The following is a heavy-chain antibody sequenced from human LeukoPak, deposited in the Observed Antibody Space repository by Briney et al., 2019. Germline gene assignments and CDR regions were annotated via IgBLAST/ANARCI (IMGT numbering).Heavy chain of an antibody. Sequence: GGSLRLSCAASGFTFSDYYMSWIRQAPGKGLEWVSYISSSGSTIYYADSVKGRFTISRDNAKNSLYLQMNSLRAEDTAVYYCARGHYDFWSGSPENYYFDYWGQGTLVTVSS. V-gene: IGHV3-11*01. CDR3: ARGHYDFWSGSPENYYFDY. D-gene: IGHD3-3*01. CDR2: ISSSGSTI. CDR1: GFTFSDYY. J-gene: IGHJ4*02.